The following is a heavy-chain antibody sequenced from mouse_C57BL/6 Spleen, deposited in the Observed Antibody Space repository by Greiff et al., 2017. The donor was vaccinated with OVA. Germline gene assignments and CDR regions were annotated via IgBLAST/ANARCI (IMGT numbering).Heavy chain of an antibody. Sequence: QVQLQQSGPELVKPGASVKISCKASGYAFSSSWMNWVKQRPGKGLEWIGRIYPGDGDTNYNGKFKGKATLTADKSSSTAYMQLSSLTSEDSAVYFCARVGGSYWYFDVWGTGTTVTVSS. V-gene: IGHV1-82*01. CDR2: IYPGDGDT. CDR3: ARVGGSYWYFDV. J-gene: IGHJ1*03. CDR1: GYAFSSSW. D-gene: IGHD1-1*02.